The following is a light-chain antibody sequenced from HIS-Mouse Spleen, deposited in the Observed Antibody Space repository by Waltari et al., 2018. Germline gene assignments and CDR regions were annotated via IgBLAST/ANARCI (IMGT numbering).Light chain of an antibody. CDR1: SSDVGSYNL. J-gene: IGLJ3*02. Sequence: QSALTQPASVSGSPGQSITISCPGTSSDVGSYNLVSWYQQHPGKAPKLMIYEGSKRPSGVSNRFSGSKSGNTASLTISGLQAEDEADYYCCSYAGSYTWVFGGGTKLTVL. CDR2: EGS. CDR3: CSYAGSYTWV. V-gene: IGLV2-23*01.